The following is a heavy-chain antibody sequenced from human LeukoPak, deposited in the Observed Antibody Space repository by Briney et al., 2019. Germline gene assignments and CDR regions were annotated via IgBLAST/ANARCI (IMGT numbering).Heavy chain of an antibody. V-gene: IGHV3-21*04. CDR2: ISSSSSYI. D-gene: IGHD5-12*01. J-gene: IGHJ4*02. CDR3: AKIPIRGGYEITSYFDY. CDR1: GFTFSSYS. Sequence: GGSLRLSCAASGFTFSSYSMNWVRQAPGKGLEWVSSISSSSSYIYYADSVKGRFTISRDNSKNTLHLQMNSLRAEDTAVYYCAKIPIRGGYEITSYFDYWGQGTLVNVSS.